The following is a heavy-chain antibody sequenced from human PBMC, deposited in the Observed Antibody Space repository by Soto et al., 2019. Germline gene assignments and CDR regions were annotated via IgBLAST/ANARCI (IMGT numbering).Heavy chain of an antibody. V-gene: IGHV3-23*01. CDR3: AKNPGYYYDSTGYHFDY. CDR2: ISYGGGTT. J-gene: IGHJ4*02. CDR1: EFTFSNYA. D-gene: IGHD3-22*01. Sequence: EVQLLESEGGLVQPGGSLRLSCAASEFTFSNYAMSWVRQAPGKGLEWVSAISYGGGTTYYADSVKGRFTISRDNSKNTLYLQMNSLRAEDTAVYYCAKNPGYYYDSTGYHFDYWGQGTLVTVSS.